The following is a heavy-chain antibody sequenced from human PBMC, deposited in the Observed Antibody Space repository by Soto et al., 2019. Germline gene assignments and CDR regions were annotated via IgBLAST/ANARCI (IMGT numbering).Heavy chain of an antibody. V-gene: IGHV3-33*01. Sequence: QVQLVESGGGVVQPGRSLRLSCAASGFTFSSYGMHWVRQAPGKGLEWVAVIWYDGSNKYYADSVKGRFTISRDNSQNTLYLQMNCLRAEDTAVYYCARDPYSSGWYPLDYWGQGTLVTVSS. CDR3: ARDPYSSGWYPLDY. J-gene: IGHJ4*02. D-gene: IGHD6-19*01. CDR2: IWYDGSNK. CDR1: GFTFSSYG.